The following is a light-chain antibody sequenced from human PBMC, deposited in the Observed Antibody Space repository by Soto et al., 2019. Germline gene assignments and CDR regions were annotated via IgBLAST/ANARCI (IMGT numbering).Light chain of an antibody. J-gene: IGKJ1*01. CDR3: QHYNSYSEA. CDR1: QSISSW. V-gene: IGKV1-5*03. CDR2: KAS. Sequence: IPMTQSPSTLSASVGDRDTITCRASQSISSWLAWYQQKPGKAPKLLIYKASTLKSGVPSRFSGSGSGTEFTLTISSLQPDDFATYYCQHYNSYSEAFGQGTMVDIK.